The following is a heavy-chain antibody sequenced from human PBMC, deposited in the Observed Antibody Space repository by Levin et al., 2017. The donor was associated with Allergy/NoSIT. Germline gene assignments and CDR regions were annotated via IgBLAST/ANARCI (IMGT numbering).Heavy chain of an antibody. CDR2: IYYSGST. D-gene: IGHD5-18*01. J-gene: IGHJ5*02. V-gene: IGHV4-39*07. Sequence: SETLSLTCTVSGGSISSSSYYWGWIRQPPGTGLEWIGSIYYSGSTYYNPSLKSRVTISVDTSKNQFSLKLSSVTAADTAVYYCARAQGGYSYGGTGWFDPWGQGTLVTVSS. CDR3: ARAQGGYSYGGTGWFDP. CDR1: GGSISSSSYY.